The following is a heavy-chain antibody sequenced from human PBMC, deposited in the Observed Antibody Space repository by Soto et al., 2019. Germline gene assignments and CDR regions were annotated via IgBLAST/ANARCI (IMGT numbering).Heavy chain of an antibody. CDR1: GGSIDNYY. CDR3: ARHGFGPLHGLVDV. J-gene: IGHJ6*02. Sequence: QVQFQESGPGLVKPSETLSLTCTVSGGSIDNYYCSWFRQPPGKGLEWIGYISYSGYSAYTFSLKMRVTMSMDTSKIELYLTLESVTATDTAVYYCARHGFGPLHGLVDVWGQGTTVIVSS. V-gene: IGHV4-59*08. D-gene: IGHD3-10*01. CDR2: ISYSGYS.